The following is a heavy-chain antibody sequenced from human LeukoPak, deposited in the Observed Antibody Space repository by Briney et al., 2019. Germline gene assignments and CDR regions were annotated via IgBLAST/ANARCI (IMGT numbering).Heavy chain of an antibody. V-gene: IGHV3-21*01. CDR1: GFTFSNAW. Sequence: GGSLRLSCAASGFTFSNAWMSWVRQAPGKGLEWVSSISSSSTYIYYADSVKGRFTISRDNAKNSLYLQMNSLRAEDTAVYYCARVSGFSGLAFDYWGQGTLVTVSS. D-gene: IGHD3-22*01. CDR2: ISSSSTYI. CDR3: ARVSGFSGLAFDY. J-gene: IGHJ4*02.